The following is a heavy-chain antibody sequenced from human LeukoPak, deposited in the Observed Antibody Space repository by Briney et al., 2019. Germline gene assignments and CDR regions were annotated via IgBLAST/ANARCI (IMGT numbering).Heavy chain of an antibody. J-gene: IGHJ1*01. CDR2: IIPIFGTA. D-gene: IGHD6-13*01. Sequence: ASVTVSCKASGGTFSSYAISWVRQAPGQGLEWMGGIIPIFGTANYAQKFQGRVTITADESTSTAYMELSSLRSEDTAVYYCASYSGIATQHWGQGTLVTVSS. V-gene: IGHV1-69*01. CDR1: GGTFSSYA. CDR3: ASYSGIATQH.